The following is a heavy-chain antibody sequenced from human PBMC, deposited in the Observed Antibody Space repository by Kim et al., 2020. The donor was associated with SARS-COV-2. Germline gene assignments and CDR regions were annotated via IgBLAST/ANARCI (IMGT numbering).Heavy chain of an antibody. D-gene: IGHD1-26*01. CDR2: IYYSGST. V-gene: IGHV4-39*07. Sequence: SETLSLTCTVSGGSISSSSYYWGWIRQPPGKGLEWIGSIYYSGSTYYNPSLKSRVTISVDTSKNQFSLKLSSVTAADTAVYYCARGELPLDYWGQGTLVTVSS. CDR1: GGSISSSSYY. J-gene: IGHJ4*02. CDR3: ARGELPLDY.